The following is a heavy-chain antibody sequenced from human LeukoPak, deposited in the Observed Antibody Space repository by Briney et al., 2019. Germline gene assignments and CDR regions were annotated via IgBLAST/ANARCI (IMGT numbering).Heavy chain of an antibody. CDR3: AREPGSTGAFDI. J-gene: IGHJ3*02. Sequence: PGGSLRLSCAASGFTFSSYSMSWVRQAPGKGLEWVSSISSSGGNTYYPDSVKGRFTISRDNSKNTMYLQMNSLRAEDTAVYYCAREPGSTGAFDIWGQGTMVTVSS. CDR1: GFTFSSYS. CDR2: ISSSGGNT. V-gene: IGHV3-23*01.